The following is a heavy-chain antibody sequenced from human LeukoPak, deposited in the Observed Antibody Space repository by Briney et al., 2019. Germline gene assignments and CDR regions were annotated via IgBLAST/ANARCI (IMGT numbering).Heavy chain of an antibody. CDR1: GFTFSSYA. Sequence: GGSLRLSCAASGFTFSSYAMSWVRQAPGKGLEWVSAISGSGGSTYYADSVKGWFTISRDNSKNTLYLQMNSLRAEDTAVYYCAKGDPLPGSQWRPRRFDPWGQGTLVTVSS. D-gene: IGHD6-19*01. CDR2: ISGSGGST. V-gene: IGHV3-23*01. CDR3: AKGDPLPGSQWRPRRFDP. J-gene: IGHJ5*02.